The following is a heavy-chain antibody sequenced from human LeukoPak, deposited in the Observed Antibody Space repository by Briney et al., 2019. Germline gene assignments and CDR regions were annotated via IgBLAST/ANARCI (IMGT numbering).Heavy chain of an antibody. V-gene: IGHV4-34*01. D-gene: IGHD3-10*01. CDR2: INHSGST. J-gene: IGHJ4*02. CDR1: GGSFSGYY. Sequence: PSETLSLTCAVYGGSFSGYYWSWIRQPPGKGLEWIGEINHSGSTNYNPSLKSRVTISVDMSKNQFSLKLSSVTAADTAVYYCAREGLQYGSGSYFDYWGQGTLVTVSS. CDR3: AREGLQYGSGSYFDY.